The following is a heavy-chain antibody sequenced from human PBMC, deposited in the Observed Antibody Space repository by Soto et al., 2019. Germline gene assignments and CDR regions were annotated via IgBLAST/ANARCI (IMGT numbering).Heavy chain of an antibody. CDR2: AYYRSRWIY. CDR3: ARDPPDSPSAFDS. J-gene: IGHJ4*02. Sequence: SQTLSLTCAISGDSVANNGATWNWIRQSPSRGLEWLGRAYYRSRWIYDYAMSVKSRISINPDTSKNQVSLQLNSVTPADTAVYYCARDPPDSPSAFDSWGRGTLVTVS. V-gene: IGHV6-1*01. D-gene: IGHD2-15*01. CDR1: GDSVANNGAT.